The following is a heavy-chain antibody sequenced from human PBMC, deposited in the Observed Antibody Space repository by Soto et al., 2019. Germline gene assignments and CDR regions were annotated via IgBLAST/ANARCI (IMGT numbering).Heavy chain of an antibody. D-gene: IGHD3-3*01. V-gene: IGHV1-69*12. Sequence: QVQLVQSGAEVKKPGSSVKVSCTASGGTFSSYAFSWVRQAPGQGLEWMGGIIPIFGTANYAQKFQGRVTITADESTSTAYMELSSLRSEDTAVYYCARVRVRFLEWLGSEGWGQGTLVTVSS. CDR2: IIPIFGTA. J-gene: IGHJ4*02. CDR3: ARVRVRFLEWLGSEG. CDR1: GGTFSSYA.